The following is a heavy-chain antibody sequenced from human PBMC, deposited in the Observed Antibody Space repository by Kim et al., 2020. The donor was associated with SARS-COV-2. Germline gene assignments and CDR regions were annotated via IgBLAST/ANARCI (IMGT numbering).Heavy chain of an antibody. J-gene: IGHJ4*02. CDR2: T. CDR3: TTLAVAGTWYY. D-gene: IGHD6-19*01. Sequence: TEYAASVKGRFTISRDDSKSIAYLQMNSLKTEDTAVYYCTTLAVAGTWYYWGQGTLVTVSS. V-gene: IGHV3-49*02.